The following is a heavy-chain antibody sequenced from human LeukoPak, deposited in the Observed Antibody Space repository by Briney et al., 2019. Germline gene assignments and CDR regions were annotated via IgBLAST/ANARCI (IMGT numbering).Heavy chain of an antibody. CDR3: AKEFRGRLAAAGLTFDY. CDR1: GFTFSSYG. Sequence: PGGSLRLSCAASGFTFSSYGMHWVRQAPGKGLEWVAFIRYDGSNKYYADSVKGRFTISRYNSKNTLYLQMNSLRAEDTAVYYCAKEFRGRLAAAGLTFDYWGQGTLVTVSS. D-gene: IGHD6-13*01. V-gene: IGHV3-30*02. CDR2: IRYDGSNK. J-gene: IGHJ4*02.